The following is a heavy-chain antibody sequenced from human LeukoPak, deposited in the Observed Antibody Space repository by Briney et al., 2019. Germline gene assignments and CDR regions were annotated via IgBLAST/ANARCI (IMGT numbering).Heavy chain of an antibody. CDR1: GGSISSYY. V-gene: IGHV4-59*08. J-gene: IGHJ5*02. CDR3: ARLVGVATTNNWFDP. D-gene: IGHD5-12*01. CDR2: IYYSGST. Sequence: LSETLSLTCTVSGGSISSYYWSWIRQPPGKGLEWIGYIYYSGSTNYNPSLKSRVTISVDTSKNQFSLKLTSVTAADTAVYYCARLVGVATTNNWFDPWGQGTLVTVSS.